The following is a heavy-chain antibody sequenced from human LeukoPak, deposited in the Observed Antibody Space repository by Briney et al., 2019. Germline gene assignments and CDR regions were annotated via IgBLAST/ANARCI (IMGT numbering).Heavy chain of an antibody. CDR1: GYTFTSYY. CDR3: ARDPTYYDILTGYYYYYYGMDV. Sequence: ASVTVSCKASGYTFTSYYMHWVRQAPAQGLEWMGIINPSGGSTSYSQKFQGRVTMTMDTSPSTVYMELSSLRSEDTAVYYCARDPTYYDILTGYYYYYYGMDVWGQGTTVTVSS. V-gene: IGHV1-46*01. CDR2: INPSGGST. D-gene: IGHD3-9*01. J-gene: IGHJ6*02.